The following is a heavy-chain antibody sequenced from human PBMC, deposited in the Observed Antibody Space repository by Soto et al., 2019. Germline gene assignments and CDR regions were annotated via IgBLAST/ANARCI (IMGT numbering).Heavy chain of an antibody. V-gene: IGHV1-18*01. CDR3: ARDVSGSGWAHPSYFDL. CDR2: ISAYNGNT. CDR1: GYTFTSYG. J-gene: IGHJ2*01. Sequence: QVQLVQSGAEVKKPGASVQISCKAPGYTFTSYGISWVRQAPGQGLEWMGWISAYNGNTNYAQKLQGRVTMTTDTSTRTAYMERRGLRSDNTAVYYCARDVSGSGWAHPSYFDLWGRGTLVTVSS. D-gene: IGHD6-19*01.